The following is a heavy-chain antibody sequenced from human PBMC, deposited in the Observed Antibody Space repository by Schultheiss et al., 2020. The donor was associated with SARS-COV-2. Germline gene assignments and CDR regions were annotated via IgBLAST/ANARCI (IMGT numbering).Heavy chain of an antibody. J-gene: IGHJ4*02. V-gene: IGHV4-38-2*02. CDR1: GYSISSGYY. CDR2: IYTSGST. D-gene: IGHD4-17*01. Sequence: SETLSLTCTVSGYSISSGYYWGWIRQPAGKGLEWIGRIYTSGSTNYNPSLKSRVTISVDKSKNQFSLKLSSVTAADTAVYYCARGHDSGPFDYWGQGTLVTVSS. CDR3: ARGHDSGPFDY.